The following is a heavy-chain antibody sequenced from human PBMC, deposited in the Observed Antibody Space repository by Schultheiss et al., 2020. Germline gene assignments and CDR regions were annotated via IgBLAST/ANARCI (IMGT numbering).Heavy chain of an antibody. D-gene: IGHD3-22*01. CDR2: ISSSSSYI. V-gene: IGHV3-11*06. Sequence: GGSLRLSCAASGFTFSDYYMSWIRQAPGKGLEWVSYISSSSSYIYYADSVKGRFTISRDNAKNSLYLQMNSLRAEDTAVYYCARDQYYYDSSGYYSSPDACDIWGQGTMVTVAS. CDR3: ARDQYYYDSSGYYSSPDACDI. J-gene: IGHJ3*02. CDR1: GFTFSDYY.